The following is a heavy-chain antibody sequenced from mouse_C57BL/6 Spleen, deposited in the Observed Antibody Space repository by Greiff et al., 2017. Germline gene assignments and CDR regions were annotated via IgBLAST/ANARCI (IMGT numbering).Heavy chain of an antibody. CDR1: GYTFTGYW. Sequence: VQLQQSGAELMKPGASVKLSCKATGYTFTGYWIEWVKQRPGHGLEWIGEILPGSGSTNYNEKFKGKATFTADTSSNTASMQLSSLTTEDSAIYYCARWWLPPRDAMDYWGQGTSVTVSS. J-gene: IGHJ4*01. CDR2: ILPGSGST. D-gene: IGHD1-1*02. V-gene: IGHV1-9*01. CDR3: ARWWLPPRDAMDY.